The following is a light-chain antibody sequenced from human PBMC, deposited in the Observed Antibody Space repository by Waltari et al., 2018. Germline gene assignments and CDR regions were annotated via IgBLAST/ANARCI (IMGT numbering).Light chain of an antibody. CDR1: QGVNSNY. J-gene: IGKJ2*01. V-gene: IGKV3-20*01. CDR3: QHYGSSPLA. CDR2: GAS. Sequence: EIVLTQSPGTLSLSPGDRATLSCRARQGVNSNYLAWYQQKPGQTPRLLIHGASSSATGIPARFSGSGSGTDFTLTISRLEPEDFAVYFCQHYGSSPLAFGQGTKVEI.